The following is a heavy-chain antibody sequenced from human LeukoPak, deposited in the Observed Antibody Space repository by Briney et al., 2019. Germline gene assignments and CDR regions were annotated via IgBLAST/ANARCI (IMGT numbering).Heavy chain of an antibody. Sequence: ASVKVSCKASGYTFTGYYMHWVRQAPGQGLEWMGWINPNSGGTNYAQKFQGRVTMTRDTSISTAYMELSRLRSDDTAVYYCARDYGSGSYEVWFDPWGQGTLVTVSS. V-gene: IGHV1-2*02. CDR1: GYTFTGYY. J-gene: IGHJ5*02. CDR3: ARDYGSGSYEVWFDP. D-gene: IGHD3-10*01. CDR2: INPNSGGT.